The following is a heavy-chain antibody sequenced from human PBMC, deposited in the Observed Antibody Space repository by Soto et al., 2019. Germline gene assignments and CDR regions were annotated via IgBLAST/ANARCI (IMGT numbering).Heavy chain of an antibody. CDR3: ARRLNDYYYGMDV. CDR2: IYPGDSDT. D-gene: IGHD2-8*01. CDR1: GYSFTSYW. Sequence: PGESLKISCKVSGYSFTSYWIGWVRQMPGKGLEWMGIIYPGDSDTRYSPSFQGQVTISADKSISTAYLQWSSLKASDTAMYYCARRLNDYYYGMDVWGQGTTVTLSS. J-gene: IGHJ6*02. V-gene: IGHV5-51*01.